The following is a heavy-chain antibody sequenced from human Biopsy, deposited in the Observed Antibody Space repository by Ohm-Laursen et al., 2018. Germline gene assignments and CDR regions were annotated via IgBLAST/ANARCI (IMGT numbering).Heavy chain of an antibody. V-gene: IGHV4-59*12. D-gene: IGHD5-24*01. CDR3: ASAGYNPDWNFDL. J-gene: IGHJ2*01. Sequence: SETLSLTCTVSGGPIDSYYWSWIRQPPGKALEWIGYIYFTGRTSYNPSLKSRVTMSVNTSKKQFSLRLCYVTAADTAVYYCASAGYNPDWNFDLWGRGTRVTVSS. CDR2: IYFTGRT. CDR1: GGPIDSYY.